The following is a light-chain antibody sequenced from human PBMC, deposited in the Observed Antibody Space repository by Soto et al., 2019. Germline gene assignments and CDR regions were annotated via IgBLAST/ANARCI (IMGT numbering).Light chain of an antibody. Sequence: DAVRTHSPLSLHAIPVHPAYISFISSQILVYSDGNTYLHWFQQRPGQSTRRLIHKVSIRDSGVTDRFSGSGSGTDFTLKIRRVEPEDVGVYYCMKHTHWQWKVGKGNQVDIK. J-gene: IGKJ1*01. CDR2: KVS. CDR1: QILVYSDGNTY. CDR3: MKHTHWQWK. V-gene: IGKV2-30*01.